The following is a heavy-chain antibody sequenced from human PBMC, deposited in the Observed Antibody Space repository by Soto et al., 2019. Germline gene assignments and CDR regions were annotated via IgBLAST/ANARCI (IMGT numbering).Heavy chain of an antibody. CDR1: GFTFRNYD. V-gene: IGHV3-13*05. CDR3: ARTDRDFYGLDV. Sequence: EVQLVESGGGLVQPGGSLRLSCEASGFTFRNYDMHWVRQGTGKDLEWVSGISAAGDPDYADSVEGRFTISRENAQHSFFLQMNSLRVGDTAVYYCARTDRDFYGLDVWGQGTTVIVSS. CDR2: ISAAGDP. J-gene: IGHJ6*02.